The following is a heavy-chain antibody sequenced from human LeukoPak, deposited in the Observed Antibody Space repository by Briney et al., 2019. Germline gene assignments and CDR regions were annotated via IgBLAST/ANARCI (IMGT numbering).Heavy chain of an antibody. V-gene: IGHV4-4*09. Sequence: TSETLSLTCTVSGGSISSYYWSWIRQPPGKGLEWIGYIYTSGSTNYNPSLKSRVTISVDTSKNQFSLTLSSVTAADTAVYYCARRSIYSSSWFDPWGQGTLVTVSS. CDR2: IYTSGST. D-gene: IGHD6-6*01. CDR3: ARRSIYSSSWFDP. CDR1: GGSISSYY. J-gene: IGHJ5*02.